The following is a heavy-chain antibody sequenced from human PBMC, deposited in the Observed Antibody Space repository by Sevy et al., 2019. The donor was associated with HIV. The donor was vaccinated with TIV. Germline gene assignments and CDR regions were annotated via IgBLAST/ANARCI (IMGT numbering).Heavy chain of an antibody. D-gene: IGHD5-12*01. J-gene: IGHJ4*02. V-gene: IGHV1-69*13. CDR3: ARGNVGRDGYNLDF. CDR2: ITPMSGTS. Sequence: ASVKVSCKASGGTFSIYAVSWVRQAPGHGFEWMGGITPMSGTSRNTQKFQGRVVFSADESTGTVYMEVTSLTFEDTAVYYCARGNVGRDGYNLDFWGQGTLVTVSS. CDR1: GGTFSIYA.